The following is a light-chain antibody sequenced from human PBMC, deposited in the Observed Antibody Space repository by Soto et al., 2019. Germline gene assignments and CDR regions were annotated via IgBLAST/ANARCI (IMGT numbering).Light chain of an antibody. CDR1: QSISSW. V-gene: IGKV1-5*03. Sequence: DIQMTQSPSTLSASVGDRVTITCRASQSISSWLAWYQQKPGKAPKVLIYKASNLQSGVPARFGGSGSGTDFPLTISSLQPDDFATYYCQQCNSYPPTFGQGTTVDIK. J-gene: IGKJ1*01. CDR2: KAS. CDR3: QQCNSYPPT.